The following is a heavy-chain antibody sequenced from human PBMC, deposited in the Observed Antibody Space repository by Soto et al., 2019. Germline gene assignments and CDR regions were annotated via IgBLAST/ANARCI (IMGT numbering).Heavy chain of an antibody. CDR1: GYTFTGYY. CDR2: INPNSGGT. V-gene: IGHV1-2*04. Sequence: ASVKVSCKASGYTFTGYYMHWVRQAPGQGLEWMGWINPNSGGTNYAQKFQGWVTMTRDTSISTAYMELSRLRSDDTAVYYGARDNKGTENWGSRDAFDIWGQGKRVTVSS. D-gene: IGHD7-27*01. CDR3: ARDNKGTENWGSRDAFDI. J-gene: IGHJ3*02.